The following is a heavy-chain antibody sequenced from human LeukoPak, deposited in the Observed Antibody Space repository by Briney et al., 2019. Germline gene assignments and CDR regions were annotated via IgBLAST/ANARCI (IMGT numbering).Heavy chain of an antibody. V-gene: IGHV3-23*01. Sequence: PGGSLRLSCAASGFSFTSYAMSWVRQAPGKGLEWVSAISGSGGSTYYADSVKGRFTISRDNSKNTLYLQMNSLRAEDTAVYYCAKEIWSPQGPVAIDYWGQGTLVTVSS. D-gene: IGHD5-12*01. CDR2: ISGSGGST. J-gene: IGHJ4*02. CDR3: AKEIWSPQGPVAIDY. CDR1: GFSFTSYA.